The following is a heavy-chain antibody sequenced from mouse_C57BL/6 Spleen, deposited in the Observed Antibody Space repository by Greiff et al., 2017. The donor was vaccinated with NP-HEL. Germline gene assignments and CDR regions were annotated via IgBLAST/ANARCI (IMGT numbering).Heavy chain of an antibody. D-gene: IGHD2-10*02. Sequence: EVKVVESGGGLVKPGGSLKLSCAASGFTFSSYTMSWVRQTPEKRLEWVATISGGGGNTYYPDSVKGRFTISRDNAKNTLYLQMSSLRSEDTALYYCARRGYGNYVDYWGQGTTLTVSS. CDR1: GFTFSSYT. CDR3: ARRGYGNYVDY. CDR2: ISGGGGNT. V-gene: IGHV5-9*01. J-gene: IGHJ2*01.